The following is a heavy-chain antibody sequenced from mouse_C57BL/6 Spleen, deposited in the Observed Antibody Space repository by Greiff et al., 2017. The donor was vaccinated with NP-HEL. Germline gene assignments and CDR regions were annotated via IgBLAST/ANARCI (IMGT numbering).Heavy chain of an antibody. D-gene: IGHD1-1*01. V-gene: IGHV1-26*01. Sequence: EVQLQQSGPELVKPGASVKISCKASGYTFTDYYMNWVKQSHGKSLEWIGDINPNNGGTSYNQKFKGKATLTVDKSSSTAYMELRSLTSEDSAVYYCASELLRYAMDYWGQGTSVTVSS. CDR1: GYTFTDYY. J-gene: IGHJ4*01. CDR3: ASELLRYAMDY. CDR2: INPNNGGT.